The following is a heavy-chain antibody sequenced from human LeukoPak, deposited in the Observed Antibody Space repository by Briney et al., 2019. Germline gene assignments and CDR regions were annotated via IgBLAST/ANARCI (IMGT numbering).Heavy chain of an antibody. V-gene: IGHV1-69*06. Sequence: SVKVSCKAACGTFSSYAIIWVRQDPGQGLEWMGGIIPIFGTANYAQKFQGRVTITADKSTSTAYMELSSLRSEDTAVYYCARGRGYSGYDNDYWGQGTLVTVSS. J-gene: IGHJ4*02. D-gene: IGHD5-12*01. CDR2: IIPIFGTA. CDR3: ARGRGYSGYDNDY. CDR1: CGTFSSYA.